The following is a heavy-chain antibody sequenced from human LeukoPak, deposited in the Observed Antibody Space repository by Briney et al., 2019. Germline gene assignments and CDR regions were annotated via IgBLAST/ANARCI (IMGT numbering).Heavy chain of an antibody. CDR1: GFTFSSYS. CDR3: ARDYEVPAAPYYYYYYGMDV. V-gene: IGHV3-48*01. Sequence: GGSLRLSCAASGFTFSSYSMNWVRQAPGKGLEWVSYISSSSSTIYYADSVKGRFTISRDNAKNSLYLQMNSLRAEDTAVYYCARDYEVPAAPYYYYYYGMDVWGQGTTVTVSS. D-gene: IGHD2-2*01. CDR2: ISSSSSTI. J-gene: IGHJ6*02.